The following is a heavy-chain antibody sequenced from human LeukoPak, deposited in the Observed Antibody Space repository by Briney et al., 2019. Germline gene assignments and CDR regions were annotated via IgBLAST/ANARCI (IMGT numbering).Heavy chain of an antibody. Sequence: ASVKVSCKASGYTFTGYGINWVRQAPGQGLEWMGWISAYNGNTNYAQKLQGRVTMTTDTSTSTAYMELRSLRSDDTAVYYCATYSQSRGFDYWGQGTLVTVSS. CDR1: GYTFTGYG. V-gene: IGHV1-18*01. CDR2: ISAYNGNT. D-gene: IGHD3-16*01. J-gene: IGHJ4*02. CDR3: ATYSQSRGFDY.